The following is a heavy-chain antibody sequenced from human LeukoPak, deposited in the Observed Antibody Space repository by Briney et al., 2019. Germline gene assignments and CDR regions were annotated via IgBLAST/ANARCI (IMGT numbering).Heavy chain of an antibody. CDR2: INHSEST. J-gene: IGHJ4*02. V-gene: IGHV4-34*01. D-gene: IGHD4-17*01. Sequence: SETLSLTCAVYGGSFSGYYWSWIRQPPGKGLEWIGEINHSESTNYNPSLKSRVTISVDTSKNQFSLKLSSVTAADTAVYYCARERRYYFDYWGQGTLVTISS. CDR1: GGSFSGYY. CDR3: ARERRYYFDY.